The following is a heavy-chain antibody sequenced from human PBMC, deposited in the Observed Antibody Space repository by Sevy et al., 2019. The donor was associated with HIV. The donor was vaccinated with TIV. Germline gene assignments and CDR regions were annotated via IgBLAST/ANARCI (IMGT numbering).Heavy chain of an antibody. CDR2: IYHFGTT. D-gene: IGHD6-19*01. V-gene: IGHV4-30-2*01. Sequence: SETLSLTCAVSGGSIRIDDYSWTWIRQPPGKGLEWIGYIYHFGTTYYNPSLKSRVTMSYDRSKSHFSLKLSSVTAADTAVYYCAKVQDSSGWLNWFDPWGQGTLVTVSS. CDR3: AKVQDSSGWLNWFDP. J-gene: IGHJ5*02. CDR1: GGSIRIDDYS.